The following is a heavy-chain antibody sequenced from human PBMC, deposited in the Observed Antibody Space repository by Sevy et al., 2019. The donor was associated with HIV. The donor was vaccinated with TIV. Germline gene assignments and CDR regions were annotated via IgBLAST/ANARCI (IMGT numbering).Heavy chain of an antibody. J-gene: IGHJ6*02. Sequence: GGSLRLSCAASGFTFSSYAMHWVRQAPGKGLEWVAVISYDGSNKYYADSVKGRFTISRDNSKNTRYLQMNSLRAEDTAVYYCARDDTADYEFWSGDYKLVYGMDVWGQGTTVTVSS. D-gene: IGHD3-3*01. CDR2: ISYDGSNK. CDR3: ARDDTADYEFWSGDYKLVYGMDV. CDR1: GFTFSSYA. V-gene: IGHV3-30-3*01.